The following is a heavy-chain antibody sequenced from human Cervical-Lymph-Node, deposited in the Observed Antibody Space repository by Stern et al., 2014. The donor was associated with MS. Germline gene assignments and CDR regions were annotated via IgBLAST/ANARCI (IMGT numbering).Heavy chain of an antibody. Sequence: AQLVESGAEVKTPGASVKLSCKASGYTFTSYYMHWVRQAPGQGLEWMGIINPSGGSTSYAQNFQGRVTVTRDTSTSTVYMELSSLRSEDTAVYYCAREVAGHRLGMMDVWGQGTSVTVSS. D-gene: IGHD6-19*01. V-gene: IGHV1-46*01. J-gene: IGHJ6*02. CDR2: INPSGGST. CDR1: GYTFTSYY. CDR3: AREVAGHRLGMMDV.